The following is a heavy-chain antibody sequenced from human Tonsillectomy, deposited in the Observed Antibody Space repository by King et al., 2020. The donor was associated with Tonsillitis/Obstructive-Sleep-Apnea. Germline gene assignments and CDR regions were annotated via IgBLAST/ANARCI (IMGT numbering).Heavy chain of an antibody. Sequence: QLVQSGAEVKKPGASVKVSCKASGYTFTGYYLHWVRQAPGQGLEWMGWINPNGGGTNYAQKFQGRVIMTRDTSISTAYMEMSSLRSDDTAVYYCARATYYGSASYPFDYWGQGTLVTVSS. CDR3: ARATYYGSASYPFDY. J-gene: IGHJ4*02. CDR1: GYTFTGYY. CDR2: INPNGGGT. D-gene: IGHD3-10*01. V-gene: IGHV1-2*02.